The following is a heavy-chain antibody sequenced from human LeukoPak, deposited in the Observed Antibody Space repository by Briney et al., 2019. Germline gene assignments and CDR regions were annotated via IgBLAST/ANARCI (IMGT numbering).Heavy chain of an antibody. Sequence: PVGSLRLSCAASGFTFSSYWMSWVRQAPGKGLEWVANIKRDGSEKYYVDSVKGRFTISRDNAKNSLYLQMNSLRAEDTAVYYCAREVGLSSGWEYFDYWGQGTLVTVSS. CDR1: GFTFSSYW. CDR3: AREVGLSSGWEYFDY. D-gene: IGHD6-19*01. J-gene: IGHJ4*02. V-gene: IGHV3-7*01. CDR2: IKRDGSEK.